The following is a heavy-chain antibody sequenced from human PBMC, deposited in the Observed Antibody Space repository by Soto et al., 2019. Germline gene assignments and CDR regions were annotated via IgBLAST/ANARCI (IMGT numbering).Heavy chain of an antibody. CDR3: ARGGYYDNSWGKLSHYGLDV. J-gene: IGHJ6*02. Sequence: QVQLAQSANEVKKPGASVRVSCKAAGYTFIRYGIAWVRQAPGQGLEWMGWISPYNDYTVYAQKFQGRVSMTADTFTRTVYMNLRCLKSDDTAVYYCARGGYYDNSWGKLSHYGLDVWGQGTSVSVSS. D-gene: IGHD3-16*01. CDR2: ISPYNDYT. V-gene: IGHV1-18*01. CDR1: GYTFIRYG.